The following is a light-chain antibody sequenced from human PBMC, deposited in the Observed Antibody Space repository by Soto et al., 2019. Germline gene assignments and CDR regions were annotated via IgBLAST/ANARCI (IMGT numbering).Light chain of an antibody. CDR1: SGDVGGHDY. Sequence: QSALTQPASVSGSPGQSITMSCTGSSGDVGGHDYVSWYQQHPGKAPKLIIYGVSNRPSGVSTRFSGSKSANTASLTISGLQAEDEADYYCSSYIGGSTIFVFGTGTKLTVL. CDR2: GVS. V-gene: IGLV2-14*01. CDR3: SSYIGGSTIFV. J-gene: IGLJ1*01.